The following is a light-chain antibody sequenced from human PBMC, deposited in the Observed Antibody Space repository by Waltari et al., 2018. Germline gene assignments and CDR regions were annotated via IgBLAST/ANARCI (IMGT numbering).Light chain of an antibody. J-gene: IGLJ2*01. CDR3: ASYTSSDSFVV. CDR2: DVT. V-gene: IGLV2-14*03. CDR1: SSDICDYNF. Sequence: QSALTQPASVSGSPGQSITISCTGTSSDICDYNFVSCYQHHPGEAPKLVIYDVTKRPSGISNRFSGSKSGNTASLTISGLQAEDEANYVCASYTSSDSFVVFGGGTKLTVL.